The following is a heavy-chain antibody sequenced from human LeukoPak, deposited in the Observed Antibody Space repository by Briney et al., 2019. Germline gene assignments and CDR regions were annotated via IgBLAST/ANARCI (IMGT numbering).Heavy chain of an antibody. CDR2: INPNSGGT. CDR1: GYTFTGYY. D-gene: IGHD2-8*01. V-gene: IGHV1-2*02. CDR3: ARANEWSYYYGMDV. Sequence: ASVKVSCKASGYTFTGYYMHWVRQAPGQGLEWMGWINPNSGGTNYAQKFQGRVTMTRDTSISTAYMELSRLRSDDTAVYYCARANEWSYYYGMDVWGQGTTVTVSS. J-gene: IGHJ6*02.